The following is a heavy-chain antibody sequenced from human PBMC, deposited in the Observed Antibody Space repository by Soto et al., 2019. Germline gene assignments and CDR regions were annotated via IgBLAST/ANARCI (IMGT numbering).Heavy chain of an antibody. CDR3: ARRYYDILTGYYKDYYYYMDV. J-gene: IGHJ6*03. D-gene: IGHD3-9*01. CDR1: GGSFSGYY. V-gene: IGHV4-34*01. CDR2: INHSGST. Sequence: SETLSLTCAVYGGSFSGYYWSWIRQPPGKGLEWIGEINHSGSTNYNPSLKSRVTISVDTSKNQFSLKLSSVTAADTAVYYCARRYYDILTGYYKDYYYYMDVWGKGTTVTVSS.